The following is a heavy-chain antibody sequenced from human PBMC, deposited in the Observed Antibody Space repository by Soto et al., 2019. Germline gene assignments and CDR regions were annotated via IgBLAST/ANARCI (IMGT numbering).Heavy chain of an antibody. J-gene: IGHJ3*02. CDR1: GFTFSSYS. Sequence: EVQLVESGGGLVQPGGSLRLSCAASGFTFSSYSMNWVRQAPGKGLEWVSYISSSSSTIYYADSVKGRFTISRDNAKNSLYLQMNSLRAEDTAVYYCARCPLEFLEWFPNDAFDIWGQGTMVTVSS. V-gene: IGHV3-48*01. D-gene: IGHD3-3*02. CDR3: ARCPLEFLEWFPNDAFDI. CDR2: ISSSSSTI.